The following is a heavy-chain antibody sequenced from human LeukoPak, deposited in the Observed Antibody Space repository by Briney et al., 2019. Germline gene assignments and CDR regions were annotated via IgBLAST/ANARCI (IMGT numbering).Heavy chain of an antibody. CDR3: ASDSPYYGMDV. CDR2: INSDGSAT. Sequence: PGGSLRLSCAASGFPFSSYWMHWVRQVPGKGLLWVSRINSDGSATIYADSVRGRFTISRDNAKNTLYLQMSGLRVEDTAGYHCASDSPYYGMDVWGQGTTVTVSS. CDR1: GFPFSSYW. V-gene: IGHV3-74*01. J-gene: IGHJ6*02.